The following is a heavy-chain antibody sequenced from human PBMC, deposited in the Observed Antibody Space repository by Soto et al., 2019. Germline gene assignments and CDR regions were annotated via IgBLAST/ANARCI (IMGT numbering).Heavy chain of an antibody. CDR3: ARGKGCSGGSCYYYYYMDV. D-gene: IGHD2-15*01. J-gene: IGHJ6*03. V-gene: IGHV1-3*01. CDR2: INAGNGNT. CDR1: GYTFTSYA. Sequence: ASVQVSCKAPGYTFTSYAMHWVRQAPGQRLEWMGWINAGNGNTKYSQKFQGRVTITRDTSASTAYMELSSLRSEDTAVYYCARGKGCSGGSCYYYYYMDVWGKGTTVTVSS.